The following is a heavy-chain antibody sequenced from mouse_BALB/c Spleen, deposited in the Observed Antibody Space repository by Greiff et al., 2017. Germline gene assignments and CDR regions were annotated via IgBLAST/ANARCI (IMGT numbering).Heavy chain of an antibody. J-gene: IGHJ3*01. CDR1: GFSLTSYG. D-gene: IGHD2-2*01. CDR2: IWAGGST. Sequence: VKLLESGPGLVAPSQSLSITCTVSGFSLTSYGVHWVRQPPGKGLEWLGVIWAGGSTNYNSALMSRLSISKDNSKSQVFLKMNSLQTDDTAMYYCASLYGYDWFAYWGQGTLVTVSA. V-gene: IGHV2-9*02. CDR3: ASLYGYDWFAY.